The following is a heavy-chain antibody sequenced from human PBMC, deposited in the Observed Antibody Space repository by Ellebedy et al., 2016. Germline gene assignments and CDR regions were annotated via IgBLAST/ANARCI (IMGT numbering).Heavy chain of an antibody. J-gene: IGHJ2*01. CDR3: ARDPGYWYFDL. CDR2: IYYSGST. Sequence: SETLSLXCTVSGGSISSYYWSWIRQPPGKGLEWIGYIYYSGSTNYNPSLKSRVTISVDTSKNQFSLKLSSVTAADTAVYYCARDPGYWYFDLWGRGTLVTVSS. CDR1: GGSISSYY. V-gene: IGHV4-59*01.